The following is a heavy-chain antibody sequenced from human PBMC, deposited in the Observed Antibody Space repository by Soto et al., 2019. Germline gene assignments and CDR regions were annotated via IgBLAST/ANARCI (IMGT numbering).Heavy chain of an antibody. J-gene: IGHJ4*02. V-gene: IGHV4-34*01. CDR3: ARVEGEQLVRYYFDY. Sequence: PSETLSLTCAVYGGSFSGYYWSWIRQPPGKGLEWIGEINHSGSTNYNPSLKSRVTISVDTSKNQFSLKLSSVTAADTAVYYCARVEGEQLVRYYFDYWGQGTLVTVSS. CDR2: INHSGST. D-gene: IGHD6-6*01. CDR1: GGSFSGYY.